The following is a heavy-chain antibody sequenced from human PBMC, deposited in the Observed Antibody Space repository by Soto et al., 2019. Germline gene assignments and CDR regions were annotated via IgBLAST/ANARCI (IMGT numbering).Heavy chain of an antibody. CDR2: IYYSGST. CDR1: GGSISSSSYY. CDR3: ATNYAYYYYYGMDV. Sequence: SETLSLTCTVSGGSISSSSYYWGWIRQPPGKGLEWIGSIYYSGSTYYNPSLKSRVTISVDTSKNQFSLKLSSVTAADTAVYYCATNYAYYYYYGMDVWGQGTTVTVPS. D-gene: IGHD4-4*01. J-gene: IGHJ6*02. V-gene: IGHV4-39*01.